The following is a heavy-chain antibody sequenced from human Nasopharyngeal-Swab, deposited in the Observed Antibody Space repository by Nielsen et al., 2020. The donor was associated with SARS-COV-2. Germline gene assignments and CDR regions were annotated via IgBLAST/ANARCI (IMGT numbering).Heavy chain of an antibody. Sequence: RLSCVGSGFTFRRYEMHWVRQVPGKGLSWVSYINSSGSPIYYADSVKGRFTISRDNAKNSLYLQMNSLRAEDTAVYYCARASRAIYWGQGILVTVSS. CDR3: ARASRAIY. J-gene: IGHJ4*02. V-gene: IGHV3-48*03. CDR1: GFTFRRYE. CDR2: INSSGSPI. D-gene: IGHD2-21*01.